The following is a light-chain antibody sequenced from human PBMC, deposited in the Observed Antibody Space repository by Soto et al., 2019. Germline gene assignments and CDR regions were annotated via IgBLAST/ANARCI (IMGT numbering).Light chain of an antibody. J-gene: IGKJ1*01. V-gene: IGKV1-5*01. Sequence: IQLTQSPSTLPASVGDRVTLTCRASQSISNWLAWYQQKPGTAPKLLIYHASILETAVPSRFSGNGPGTEFTLTISSLQPGDFATYYCQQYRTYSFGRGTKVDIK. CDR2: HAS. CDR3: QQYRTYS. CDR1: QSISNW.